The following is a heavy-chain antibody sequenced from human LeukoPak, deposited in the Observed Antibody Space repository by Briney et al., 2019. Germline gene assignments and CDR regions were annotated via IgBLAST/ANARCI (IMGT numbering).Heavy chain of an antibody. CDR3: ERWDPQTRVPEPMDV. J-gene: IGHJ6*02. V-gene: IGHV4-59*01. D-gene: IGHD4-11*01. Sequence: SETLSLTCTVSGGSISYYYWSWIRQSPGKGLEWIGYVYYSGTTNYNPSLKSRVTISVDTSKNQFSLQLRSVTAADTAVYYCERWDPQTRVPEPMDVWGQGTTVTVSS. CDR2: VYYSGTT. CDR1: GGSISYYY.